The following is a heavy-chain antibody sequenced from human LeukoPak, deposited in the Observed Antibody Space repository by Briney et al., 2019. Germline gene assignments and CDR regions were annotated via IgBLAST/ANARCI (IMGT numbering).Heavy chain of an antibody. Sequence: SETLSLTCTVSGGSISSYYWSWIRQPPGKGLEWIGYIYYGGSTNYNPSLKSRVTISVDTSKNQFSLKLSSVTAADTAVYYCARGGPPITIFGVVISRFDPWGQGTLVTVSS. V-gene: IGHV4-59*01. D-gene: IGHD3-3*01. J-gene: IGHJ5*02. CDR2: IYYGGST. CDR1: GGSISSYY. CDR3: ARGGPPITIFGVVISRFDP.